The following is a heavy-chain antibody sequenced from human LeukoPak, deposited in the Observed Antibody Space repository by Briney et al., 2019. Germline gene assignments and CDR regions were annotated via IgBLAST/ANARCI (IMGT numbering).Heavy chain of an antibody. D-gene: IGHD3-10*01. J-gene: IGHJ4*02. CDR2: ISYDGSNK. CDR1: GFTFSSYA. CDR3: AREAITMVRGVIFDY. V-gene: IGHV3-30*01. Sequence: PGRSLRLSCAASGFTFSSYAMHWVRQAPGKGLEWVAVISYDGSNKYYADSVKGRFTIPRDNSKNTLYLQMNSLRAEDTAVYYCAREAITMVRGVIFDYWGQGTLVTVSS.